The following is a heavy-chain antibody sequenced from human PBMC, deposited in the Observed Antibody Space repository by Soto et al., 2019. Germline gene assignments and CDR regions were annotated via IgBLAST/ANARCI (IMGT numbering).Heavy chain of an antibody. J-gene: IGHJ4*02. CDR1: GFTVSTNY. D-gene: IGHD3-10*01. Sequence: GGSLRLSCAASGFTVSTNYMSWVRQAPGKGLDWVSVIWSGGRTYYGDSVKGRFTIPRDNSKNTLYLQMNSLRAEDTAVYYCARGTYGSGSYPLDYWGQGTLVTVSS. V-gene: IGHV3-53*01. CDR2: IWSGGRT. CDR3: ARGTYGSGSYPLDY.